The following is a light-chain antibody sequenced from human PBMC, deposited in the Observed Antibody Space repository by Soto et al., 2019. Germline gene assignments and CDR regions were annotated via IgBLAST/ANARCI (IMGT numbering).Light chain of an antibody. CDR3: QQGYSVPYT. V-gene: IGKV1-39*01. CDR2: AAS. Sequence: DIQMTQSPSSLSASVGDRVTITCRASQSISSYLNWYQQKPGKAPKVLIYAASSLQSGVPSRFSGRGSGTDFTLTITRLQPEDVGTYYCQQGYSVPYTFGQGTKLEIK. J-gene: IGKJ2*01. CDR1: QSISSY.